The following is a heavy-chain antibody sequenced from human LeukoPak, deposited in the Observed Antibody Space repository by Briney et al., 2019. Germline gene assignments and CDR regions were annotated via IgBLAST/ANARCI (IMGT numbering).Heavy chain of an antibody. CDR1: GYTFSGYY. V-gene: IGHV1-2*02. J-gene: IGHJ5*02. Sequence: ASVKVSCKASGYTFSGYYMSWVRQAPGQGLEWMGWIIPNIGSANYAQKFQGRVTITADTSTSTAYMELSRLRSDDTAVYYCARDSDIVATITEINGFDPWGQGTLVTVSS. D-gene: IGHD5-12*01. CDR2: IIPNIGSA. CDR3: ARDSDIVATITEINGFDP.